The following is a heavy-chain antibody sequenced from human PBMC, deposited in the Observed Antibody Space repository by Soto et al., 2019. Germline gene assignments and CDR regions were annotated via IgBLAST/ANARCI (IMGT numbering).Heavy chain of an antibody. CDR1: VFSISTTRLG. CDR3: AQRGRSSTLDY. Sequence: QITLKDSGPRLGKPTQNLTLTCTFSVFSISTTRLGVGWIRQPRGKALEWLVIIYWDDDKRYRPSLKSRLNINKELSKNQVVLTVNDRDPVDTATYHCAQRGRSSTLDYWGQGTLVSVSS. V-gene: IGHV2-5*02. D-gene: IGHD2-2*01. J-gene: IGHJ4*02. CDR2: IYWDDDK.